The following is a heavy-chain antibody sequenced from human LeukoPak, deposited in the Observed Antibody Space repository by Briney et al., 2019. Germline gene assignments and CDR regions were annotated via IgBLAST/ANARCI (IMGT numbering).Heavy chain of an antibody. J-gene: IGHJ5*02. CDR3: ARDRVAVAADWFDP. V-gene: IGHV4-4*07. Sequence: PSETLSLTCTVSGGSISSYYWSWIRQPAGKGLEWIGRIYTSGNTNYNPSLKSRVTMSVDTSKNQFSLKLSSVTAADTAVYYCARDRVAVAADWFDPWGQGTLVTVSS. D-gene: IGHD6-19*01. CDR1: GGSISSYY. CDR2: IYTSGNT.